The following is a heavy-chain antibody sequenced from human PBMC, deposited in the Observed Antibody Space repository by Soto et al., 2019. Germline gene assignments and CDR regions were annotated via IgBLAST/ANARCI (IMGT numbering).Heavy chain of an antibody. V-gene: IGHV1-2*02. CDR2: INSNSGDT. D-gene: IGHD1-7*01. CDR1: GYTFTAHY. Sequence: ASVKVSCKXSGYTFTAHYIHWVRQVPGQGPEWMGWINSNSGDTKYAQNLQGRVTLTRDTSISTVYMDLSRLMSDDTAVYYCARGTGTSWFDYWGQGTLVTVSS. CDR3: ARGTGTSWFDY. J-gene: IGHJ5*01.